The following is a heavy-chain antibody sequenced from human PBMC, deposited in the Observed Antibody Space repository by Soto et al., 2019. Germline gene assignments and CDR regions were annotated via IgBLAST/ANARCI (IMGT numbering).Heavy chain of an antibody. CDR3: TTAPRSSSSPAYYYYGMDV. D-gene: IGHD6-6*01. CDR2: IKSKTDGGTT. V-gene: IGHV3-15*01. CDR1: GFTFSNAW. Sequence: PGGSLRLSCAASGFTFSNAWMSWVHQAPGKGLEWVGRIKSKTDGGTTDYAAPVKGRFTISRDDSKNTLYLQMNSLKTEDTAVYYCTTAPRSSSSPAYYYYGMDVWGQGTTVTVSS. J-gene: IGHJ6*02.